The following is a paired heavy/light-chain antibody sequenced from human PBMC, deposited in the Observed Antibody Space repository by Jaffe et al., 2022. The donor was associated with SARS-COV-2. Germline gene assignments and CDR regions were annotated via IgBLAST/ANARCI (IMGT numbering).Light chain of an antibody. CDR2: KVS. CDR3: MQGTHWPGT. Sequence: DVVMTQSPLSLPVTLGQPASISCRSSQSLVYSDGNTYLNWFQQRPGQSPRRLIYKVSNRDSGVPDRFSGSGSGTDFTLKISRVEAEDVAVYYCMQGTHWPGTFGQGTKVEIK. V-gene: IGKV2-30*01. CDR1: QSLVYSDGNTY. J-gene: IGKJ1*01.
Heavy chain of an antibody. J-gene: IGHJ6*02. CDR3: ARDPRGPDV. D-gene: IGHD3-10*01. CDR1: GFSFSSYE. V-gene: IGHV3-48*03. CDR2: ISPSGSTI. Sequence: EVQLVDSGGGLVQPGGSLRLSCAASGFSFSSYEMTWVRQAPEKGLEWVSYISPSGSTIYYADSVKGRFTISRDNAKNSLYLQMNSLRAEDTAVYYCARDPRGPDVWGQGTTVTVSS.